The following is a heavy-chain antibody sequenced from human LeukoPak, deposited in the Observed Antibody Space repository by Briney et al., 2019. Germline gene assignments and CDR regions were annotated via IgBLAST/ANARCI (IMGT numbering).Heavy chain of an antibody. CDR1: GGFISTGNYY. CDR3: ARHGGPSAATPYYFDR. D-gene: IGHD3-16*01. V-gene: IGHV4-61*09. J-gene: IGHJ4*01. CDR2: IYTTGST. Sequence: PSETLSLTCSASGGFISTGNYYWSWIRQPAGNGLEWIGDIYTTGSTDYNPSLKSRFTMSVDTSKNQYSLDLTSVTAADTAIYFCARHGGPSAATPYYFDRWGHGTLVTVSS.